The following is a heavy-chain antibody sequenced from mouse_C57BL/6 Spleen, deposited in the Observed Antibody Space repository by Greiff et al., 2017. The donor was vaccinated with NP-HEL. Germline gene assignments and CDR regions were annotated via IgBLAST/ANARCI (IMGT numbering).Heavy chain of an antibody. CDR2: ISYDGSN. D-gene: IGHD4-1*01. CDR1: GYSITSGYY. CDR3: ARDVHWAMDY. V-gene: IGHV3-6*01. J-gene: IGHJ4*01. Sequence: EVKLMESGPGLVKPSQSLSLTCSVTGYSITSGYYWNWIRQFPGNKLEWMGYISYDGSNNYNPSLKNRISITRDTSKNQFFLKLNSVTTEDTATYYCARDVHWAMDYWGQGTSVTVSS.